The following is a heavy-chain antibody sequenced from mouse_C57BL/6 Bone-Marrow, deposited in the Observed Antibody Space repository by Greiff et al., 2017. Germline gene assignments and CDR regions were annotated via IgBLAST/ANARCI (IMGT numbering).Heavy chain of an antibody. J-gene: IGHJ1*03. CDR1: GFNIKDDY. V-gene: IGHV14-4*01. D-gene: IGHD1-1*01. Sequence: VQLQQSGAELVRPGASVKLSCTASGFNIKDDYMHWVKQRPEQGLEWIGWIDPENGDTEYASKFQGKGTITADTSSNTAYLQLSSLTSEDTAVYYCTTRVYYGSSYWYFDVWGTGTTVTVSS. CDR3: TTRVYYGSSYWYFDV. CDR2: IDPENGDT.